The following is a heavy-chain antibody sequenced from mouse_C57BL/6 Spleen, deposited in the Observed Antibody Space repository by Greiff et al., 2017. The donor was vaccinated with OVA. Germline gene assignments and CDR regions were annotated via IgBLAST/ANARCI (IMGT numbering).Heavy chain of an antibody. Sequence: QVQLQQPGAELVKPGASVKLSCKASGYTFTSYWMQWVKQRPGQGLEWIGEIDPSDSYTNYNQKFKGKATLTVDTSSSTAYMQLSSLKSEDSAVYYCASSDYWGQGTTLTVSS. CDR3: ASSDY. CDR1: GYTFTSYW. V-gene: IGHV1-50*01. J-gene: IGHJ2*01. CDR2: IDPSDSYT.